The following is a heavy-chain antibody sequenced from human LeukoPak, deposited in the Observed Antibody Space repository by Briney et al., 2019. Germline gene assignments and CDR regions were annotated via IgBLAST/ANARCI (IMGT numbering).Heavy chain of an antibody. V-gene: IGHV1-24*01. CDR1: GYTLTELS. Sequence: ASVKVSCKVSGYTLTELSMHWVRQAPGKGLEWMGGFDPEDGETIYAQKFQGRVTMTEDTSTDTAHMELSSLRSEDTAVYYCATVEKDSGHNDYWGQGTLVTVSS. D-gene: IGHD5-12*01. J-gene: IGHJ4*02. CDR2: FDPEDGET. CDR3: ATVEKDSGHNDY.